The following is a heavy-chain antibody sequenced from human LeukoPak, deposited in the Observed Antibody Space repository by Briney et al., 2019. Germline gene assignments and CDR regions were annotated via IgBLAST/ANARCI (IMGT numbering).Heavy chain of an antibody. J-gene: IGHJ6*02. CDR2: ITPHNGGT. V-gene: IGHV1-2*02. CDR3: ARDPLRSTWSTYYNALDV. D-gene: IGHD6-13*01. Sequence: ASVKVSCKASGYTFTGYYIHWVRQAPGQGLEWMGWITPHNGGTNYAQKFQGGVTMTRDTSTSTAYMELRSLTSDDTAVYYCARDPLRSTWSTYYNALDVWGQGTTVTVSS. CDR1: GYTFTGYY.